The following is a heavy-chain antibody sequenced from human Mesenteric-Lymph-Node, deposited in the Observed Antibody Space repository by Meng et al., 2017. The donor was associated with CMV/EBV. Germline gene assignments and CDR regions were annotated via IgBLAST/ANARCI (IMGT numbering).Heavy chain of an antibody. CDR2: ISSSSSYI. D-gene: IGHD6-19*01. V-gene: IGHV3-21*06. CDR1: GFIFSDHN. Sequence: GESLKISCAASGFIFSDHNMDWVRQAPGKGLEWVSSISSSSSYIYYADSVKGRFTISRDNAKNSLYLQMNSLRVEDTAVYYCVRPEGNGWFRDAYWGQGTLVTVSS. CDR3: VRPEGNGWFRDAY. J-gene: IGHJ4*02.